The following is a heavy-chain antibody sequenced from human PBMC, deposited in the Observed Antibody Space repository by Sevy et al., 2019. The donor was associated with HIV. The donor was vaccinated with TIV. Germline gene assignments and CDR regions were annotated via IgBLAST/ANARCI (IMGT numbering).Heavy chain of an antibody. J-gene: IGHJ4*02. CDR2: FYINGNT. Sequence: GGSLRLSCAASGFTVSSNYMSWVRQAPGKGLEWVSIFYINGNTYYSDSVKGRFIISRDTSRNTVFLLMNSLRAEDTAVYYCVGAAFRSSATCYRPYWGQGTLVTVSS. V-gene: IGHV3-66*01. CDR3: VGAAFRSSATCYRPY. CDR1: GFTVSSNY. D-gene: IGHD6-19*01.